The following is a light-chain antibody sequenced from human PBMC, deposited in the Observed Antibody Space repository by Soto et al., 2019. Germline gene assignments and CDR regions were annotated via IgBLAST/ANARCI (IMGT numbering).Light chain of an antibody. CDR2: EVS. Sequence: QSALTQPASVSGSPGQSVTISCTATTSDIGHYNYVSWYQPHPGKAPKLVIYEVSNRPLGVSSRYSGSKSGNTASLTISGLQAEDEADYYCSSYRSTITVFGGGTKLTVL. CDR1: TSDIGHYNY. V-gene: IGLV2-14*01. J-gene: IGLJ3*02. CDR3: SSYRSTITV.